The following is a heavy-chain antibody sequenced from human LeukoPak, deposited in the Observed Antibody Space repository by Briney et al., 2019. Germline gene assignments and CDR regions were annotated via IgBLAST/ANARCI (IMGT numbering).Heavy chain of an antibody. Sequence: SETLSLTCTVSGGSISTSSYYWGWVRQPPGKGLEWIGNIFYSGSTYYSPSLKSRVTISLDTSRNQFSLKLNSVTAADTAVYYCARFGGRYGTDYWGQGTLVTVSS. D-gene: IGHD2-15*01. CDR3: ARFGGRYGTDY. J-gene: IGHJ4*02. CDR1: GGSISTSSYY. V-gene: IGHV4-39*07. CDR2: IFYSGST.